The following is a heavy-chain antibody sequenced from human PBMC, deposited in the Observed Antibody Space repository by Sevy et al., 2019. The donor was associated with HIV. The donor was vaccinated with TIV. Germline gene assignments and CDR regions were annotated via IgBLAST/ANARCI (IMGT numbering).Heavy chain of an antibody. V-gene: IGHV3-7*01. J-gene: IGHJ4*02. CDR1: GFTFSDYY. D-gene: IGHD2-21*01. CDR3: ARELWPGDY. CDR2: IKQDGSQK. Sequence: GGSLRLSCAASGFTFSDYYMGWVRQAPGKGLEWVANIKQDGSQKNDLDSVKGRFTISRDNAKNSLYLQMNRLRVDDTAVYYCARELWPGDYWGQGTLVTVSS.